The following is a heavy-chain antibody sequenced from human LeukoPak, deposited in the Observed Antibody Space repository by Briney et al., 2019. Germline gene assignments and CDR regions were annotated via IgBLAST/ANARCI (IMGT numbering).Heavy chain of an antibody. CDR1: GYSISSGYY. Sequence: SETLSLTCTVSGYSISSGYYWGWIRQPPGKGLEWIGSIYHSGSTYYNPSLKSRVTISVDTSKNQFSLKLSSVTAADTAVYYCARCIAVAAGDAFDIWGQGTMVTVSS. D-gene: IGHD6-19*01. CDR3: ARCIAVAAGDAFDI. CDR2: IYHSGST. J-gene: IGHJ3*02. V-gene: IGHV4-38-2*02.